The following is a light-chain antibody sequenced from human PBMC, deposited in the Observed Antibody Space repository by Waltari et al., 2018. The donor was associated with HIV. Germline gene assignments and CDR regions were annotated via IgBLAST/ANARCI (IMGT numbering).Light chain of an antibody. CDR3: QQYYSTPPYT. V-gene: IGKV4-1*01. CDR1: QSVLYSSNNKNY. Sequence: DIVMTQSPDSLAVSLGERATINCKSSQSVLYSSNNKNYLAWYQQKPGQPPKLLIYWASTRESGVPDRFSGSGSGTDFTLTISSLQAEDVAVYYCQQYYSTPPYTFGQGTRLEFK. CDR2: WAS. J-gene: IGKJ2*01.